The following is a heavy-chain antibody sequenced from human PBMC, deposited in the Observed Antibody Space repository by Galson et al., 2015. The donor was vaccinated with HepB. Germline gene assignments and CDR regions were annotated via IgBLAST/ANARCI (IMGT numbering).Heavy chain of an antibody. V-gene: IGHV3-30*18. Sequence: SLRLSCAASGFTFSKYGMHRVRQAPGKGLGGLAVISKDGSTKDYVDSVKGRFTISRDNSKNTLYLQMDSLTTGDTAVYYCAKGTDNYNYWIGDWGQGTLVTVSS. CDR3: AKGTDNYNYWIGD. CDR2: ISKDGSTK. CDR1: GFTFSKYG. D-gene: IGHD5-24*01. J-gene: IGHJ4*02.